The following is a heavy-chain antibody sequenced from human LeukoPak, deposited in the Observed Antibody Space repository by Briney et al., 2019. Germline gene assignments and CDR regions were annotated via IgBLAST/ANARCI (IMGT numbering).Heavy chain of an antibody. J-gene: IGHJ3*02. D-gene: IGHD5-12*01. V-gene: IGHV4/OR15-8*01. CDR1: GGSISTSNW. Sequence: SETLSLTCGVSGGSISTSNWWSWVRPSPGKGLEWIGEIFHSGSTNYNPSLKSRVAISVDKSKNQLSLNLRSVTAADTAVYYCGRDRPRGSSGHDAFDIWGQGTMVTVSA. CDR3: GRDRPRGSSGHDAFDI. CDR2: IFHSGST.